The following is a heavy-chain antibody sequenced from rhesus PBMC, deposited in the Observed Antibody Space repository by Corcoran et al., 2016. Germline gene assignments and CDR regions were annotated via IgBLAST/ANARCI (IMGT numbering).Heavy chain of an antibody. CDR3: ARQHKYCTGSGCYADAFDF. CDR1: GGSISGYYY. J-gene: IGHJ3*01. V-gene: IGHV4-73*01. Sequence: QVQLQQWGEGLVKPSETLSLTCAVYGGSISGYYYWSWIRQPPGKGLEWIGYIYGNSASNNYTPSLNNRVTISKDTSKNQFSLKLSSVTAADTAVYYCARQHKYCTGSGCYADAFDFWGQGLRVTVSS. D-gene: IGHD2-21*01. CDR2: IYGNSASN.